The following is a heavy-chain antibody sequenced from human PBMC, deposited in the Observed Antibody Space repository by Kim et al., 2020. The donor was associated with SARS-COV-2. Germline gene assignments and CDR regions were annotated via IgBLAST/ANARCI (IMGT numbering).Heavy chain of an antibody. V-gene: IGHV3-15*01. J-gene: IGHJ6*02. Sequence: GGSLRLSCAASGFTFSNAWMSWVRQAPGKGLEWVGRIKSKTDGGTTDYAAPVKGRFTISRDDSRNTLYLQMNRLKTEDTAVYYCTTERKTYYYDSSGYYYERGYSSMDVWGQGTTITVSS. CDR2: IKSKTDGGTT. CDR3: TTERKTYYYDSSGYYYERGYSSMDV. CDR1: GFTFSNAW. D-gene: IGHD3-22*01.